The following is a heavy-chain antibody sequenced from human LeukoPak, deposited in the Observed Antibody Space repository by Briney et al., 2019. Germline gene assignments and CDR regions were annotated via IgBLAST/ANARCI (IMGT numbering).Heavy chain of an antibody. J-gene: IGHJ4*02. V-gene: IGHV3-23*01. CDR2: ISGSGGST. CDR1: GFTFNSYS. CDR3: AKDRGGYCSGGSCYNDY. Sequence: PGGSLRLSFGGSGFTFNSYSMNWVRQAPGKGLEWVSAISGSGGSTYYADSVKGRFTISRDNSKNTLYLQMNSLRAEDTAVYYCAKDRGGYCSGGSCYNDYWGQGTLVTVSS. D-gene: IGHD2-15*01.